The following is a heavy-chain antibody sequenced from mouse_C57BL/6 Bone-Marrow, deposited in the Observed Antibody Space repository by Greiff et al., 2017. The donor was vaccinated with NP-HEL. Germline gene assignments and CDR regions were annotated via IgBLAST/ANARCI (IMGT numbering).Heavy chain of an antibody. J-gene: IGHJ1*03. V-gene: IGHV5-6*02. CDR1: GFTFSSYG. D-gene: IGHD1-1*01. CDR2: ISSGGSYT. Sequence: DVMLVESGGDLVKPGGSLKLSCAASGFTFSSYGMSWVRQTPDKRLEWVATISSGGSYTYYPDSVKGRFTISRDNAKNTLYLQMSSLKSEDTAMYYCARRLGFYYYGSSYFYWYFDVWGTGTTVTVSS. CDR3: ARRLGFYYYGSSYFYWYFDV.